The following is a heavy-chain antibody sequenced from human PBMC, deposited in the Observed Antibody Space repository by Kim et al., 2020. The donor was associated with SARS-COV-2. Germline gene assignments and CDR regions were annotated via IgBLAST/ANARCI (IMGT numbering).Heavy chain of an antibody. CDR2: IDDSGST. CDR1: GGSIGNYY. J-gene: IGHJ3*02. CDR3: ARTRLMATIRNAFDI. D-gene: IGHD5-12*01. V-gene: IGHV4-59*13. Sequence: SETLSLTCTVSGGSIGNYYYSWLRQPPGKGLDWIGYIDDSGSTNYNPSLKSRVTISADTSKNQFSLKVNSVTAADTAVYYCARTRLMATIRNAFDIWGQGQWSPSLQ.